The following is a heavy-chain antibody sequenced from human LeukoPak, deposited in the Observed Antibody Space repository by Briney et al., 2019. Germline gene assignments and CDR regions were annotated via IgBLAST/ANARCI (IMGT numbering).Heavy chain of an antibody. Sequence: SETLSLTCAVYGGSFSGYYWSWIRQPPGKGLEWIGEINHSGSTNYNPSLKSRVTISVDTSKNQFSLKLTSVTAADTAVYYCARAEGYCSGSTCFSYWGQGTLVTVSS. D-gene: IGHD2-15*01. CDR2: INHSGST. V-gene: IGHV4-34*01. J-gene: IGHJ4*02. CDR1: GGSFSGYY. CDR3: ARAEGYCSGSTCFSY.